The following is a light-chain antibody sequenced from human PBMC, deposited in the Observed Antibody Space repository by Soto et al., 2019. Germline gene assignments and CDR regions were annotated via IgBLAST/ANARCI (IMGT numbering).Light chain of an antibody. CDR1: QSVSSY. CDR3: QQRSNWPLT. Sequence: EIVLTQSPATLSLSPADRATLSCRASQSVSSYLAWYQQKPSQSPRLLIYDASNRATGIPARFSGSGSGTDFTLTISSLEPEDFAVYYCQQRSNWPLTFGGGTKVEIK. V-gene: IGKV3-11*01. J-gene: IGKJ4*01. CDR2: DAS.